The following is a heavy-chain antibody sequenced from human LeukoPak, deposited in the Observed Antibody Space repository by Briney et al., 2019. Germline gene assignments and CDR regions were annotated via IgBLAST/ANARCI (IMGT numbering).Heavy chain of an antibody. Sequence: ASVKVSCKASGYTFTSYDINWVRQATGQGLEWMGWMNPNSGNTGYAQKFQGRVTMARDTSTSTVYMELSSLRSEDTAVYYCARDYTHCSSTSCHDAFDIWGQGTMVTVSS. CDR3: ARDYTHCSSTSCHDAFDI. J-gene: IGHJ3*02. CDR1: GYTFTSYD. V-gene: IGHV1-8*02. CDR2: MNPNSGNT. D-gene: IGHD2-2*01.